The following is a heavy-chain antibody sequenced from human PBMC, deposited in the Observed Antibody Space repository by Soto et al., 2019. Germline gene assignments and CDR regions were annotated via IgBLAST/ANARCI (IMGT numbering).Heavy chain of an antibody. CDR2: IIPIFRSS. J-gene: IGHJ4*02. D-gene: IGHD3-10*02. CDR3: AKDVGFQQHLFVFDL. V-gene: IGHV1-69*13. Sequence: SVKVSCKASGGTFTDYAFSWVRQAPGQGLEWMGGIIPIFRSSNFAQKFQGRLTIFADAPAGTAYMELSSLRSDDTAIYYCAKDVGFQQHLFVFDLWGQGTLVTVSS. CDR1: GGTFTDYA.